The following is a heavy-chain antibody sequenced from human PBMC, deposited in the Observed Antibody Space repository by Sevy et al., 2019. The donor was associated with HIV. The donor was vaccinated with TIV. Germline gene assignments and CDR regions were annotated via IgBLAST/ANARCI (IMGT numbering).Heavy chain of an antibody. CDR2: IYYSGST. CDR1: GGSISSSSYY. CDR3: ARHRGGAGYYYDSSGPTLTDY. Sequence: SETLSLTCTVSGGSISSSSYYWGWIRRPPGKGLEWIGSIYYSGSTYYNPSLKSRVTISVDTSKNQFSLKLSSVTAADTAVYYCARHRGGAGYYYDSSGPTLTDYWGQGTLVTVSS. D-gene: IGHD3-22*01. J-gene: IGHJ4*02. V-gene: IGHV4-39*01.